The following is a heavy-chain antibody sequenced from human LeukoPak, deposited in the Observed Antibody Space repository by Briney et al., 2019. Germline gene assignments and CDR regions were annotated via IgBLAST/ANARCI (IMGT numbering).Heavy chain of an antibody. Sequence: GGSLILSCAASGFTFSSYGMHWVRQAPGKGLEWVAVIWYDGSNKYYADSVKGRFTISRDNSKNTLYLQMNSLRAEDTAVYYCARDLAGYYDSSGYFGWFDPWGQGTLVTVSS. CDR1: GFTFSSYG. D-gene: IGHD3-22*01. CDR2: IWYDGSNK. V-gene: IGHV3-33*01. J-gene: IGHJ5*02. CDR3: ARDLAGYYDSSGYFGWFDP.